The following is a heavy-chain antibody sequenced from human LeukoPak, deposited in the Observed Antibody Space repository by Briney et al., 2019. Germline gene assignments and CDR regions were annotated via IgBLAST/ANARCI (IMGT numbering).Heavy chain of an antibody. D-gene: IGHD4-11*01. Sequence: GGSLRLSCAASGFTFSSYEMNWVRQAPGKGLEWVSYISSSGTTIYYADSMKGRFTISRDNAKNSLYLQMNSLRAEDTAVYYCARDYSNCLDYWGQGTLVTVSS. V-gene: IGHV3-48*03. CDR3: ARDYSNCLDY. J-gene: IGHJ4*02. CDR2: ISSSGTTI. CDR1: GFTFSSYE.